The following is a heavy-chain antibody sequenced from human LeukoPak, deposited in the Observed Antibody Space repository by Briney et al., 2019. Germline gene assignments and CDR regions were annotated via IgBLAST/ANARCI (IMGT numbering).Heavy chain of an antibody. J-gene: IGHJ6*04. CDR2: IKQDGSEK. CDR3: ASTGSLAPYLGMDV. Sequence: GGSLRLSCAASGFTFSSYWMSWVRQAPGKGLEWVATIKQDGSEKYYVDSVKGRFTISRDNAKNSLYLQMNSLRAEDTAVYYCASTGSLAPYLGMDVWGKGTTVTVSS. D-gene: IGHD2-15*01. V-gene: IGHV3-7*03. CDR1: GFTFSSYW.